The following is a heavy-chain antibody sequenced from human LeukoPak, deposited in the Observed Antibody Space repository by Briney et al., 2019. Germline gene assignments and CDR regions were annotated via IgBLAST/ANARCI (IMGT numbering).Heavy chain of an antibody. CDR2: INSDGRIT. J-gene: IGHJ3*02. V-gene: IGHV3-74*01. CDR3: AARSSYSGSYWAGDAFDI. Sequence: GGSLRLSCAASGFTFNSYWMHWVRQAPGKGLVWVSRINSDGRITNYADSVKGRFTISRDNAKNTLYLQMNSLRAEDTAVYYCAARSSYSGSYWAGDAFDIWGQGTMVTVSS. CDR1: GFTFNSYW. D-gene: IGHD1-26*01.